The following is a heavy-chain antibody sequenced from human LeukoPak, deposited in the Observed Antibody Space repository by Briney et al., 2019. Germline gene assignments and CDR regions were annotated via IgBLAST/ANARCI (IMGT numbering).Heavy chain of an antibody. Sequence: GGSLRLSCAASGFTFSSYAMSWVRQAPGKGLEWVSYISSSGSTIYYADSVKGRFTISRDNAKNSLYLQMNSLRAEDTAVYYCARSKDGYNYLYYWGQGTLATVSS. V-gene: IGHV3-48*04. D-gene: IGHD5-12*01. CDR3: ARSKDGYNYLYY. J-gene: IGHJ4*02. CDR2: ISSSGSTI. CDR1: GFTFSSYA.